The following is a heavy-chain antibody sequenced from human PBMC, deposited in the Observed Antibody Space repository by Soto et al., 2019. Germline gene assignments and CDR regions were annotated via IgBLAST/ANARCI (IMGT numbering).Heavy chain of an antibody. CDR1: GGSFDDFY. CDR3: ARGQLVWYGDLTPYHRDMDV. CDR2: ISHDGGT. V-gene: IGHV4-34*01. Sequence: TLSLTCASYGGSFDDFYWSWVRQSPGKGLEWVGEISHDGGTNYSPSLASRVSISVDTSKNQFSLHLRSVTAADTGLYYCARGQLVWYGDLTPYHRDMDVWGQGTTVTVSS. J-gene: IGHJ6*02. D-gene: IGHD3-10*01.